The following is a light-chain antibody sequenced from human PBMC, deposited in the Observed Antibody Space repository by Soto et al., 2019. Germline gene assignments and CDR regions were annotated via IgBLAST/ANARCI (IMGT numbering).Light chain of an antibody. CDR2: DVS. Sequence: QSVLTQPASVSGSPGQSITISCTGTSSDVGSYNLVSWYEQHPGKAPKLMIYDVSNRPSGVSNRFSGSKSGNTASLTISGLQPEDEGDYYCSSYSSSNTVLFGGGTKLTVL. CDR1: SSDVGSYNL. J-gene: IGLJ2*01. CDR3: SSYSSSNTVL. V-gene: IGLV2-14*02.